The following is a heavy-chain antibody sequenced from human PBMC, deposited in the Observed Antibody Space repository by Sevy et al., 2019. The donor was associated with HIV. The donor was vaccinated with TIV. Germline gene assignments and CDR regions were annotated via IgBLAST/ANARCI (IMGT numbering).Heavy chain of an antibody. V-gene: IGHV3-43*01. CDR2: ISWDGGST. D-gene: IGHD3-22*01. CDR1: GFTFDDYT. J-gene: IGHJ3*02. CDR3: AKDQEDSSGYYYGVDAFDI. Sequence: GGSLRLSCAASGFTFDDYTMHWVRQAPGKGLEWVSLISWDGGSTYYADSVKGRFTISRDNSKNTLYLQMNSLRAEDTAVYYCAKDQEDSSGYYYGVDAFDIWGQGTMVTVSS.